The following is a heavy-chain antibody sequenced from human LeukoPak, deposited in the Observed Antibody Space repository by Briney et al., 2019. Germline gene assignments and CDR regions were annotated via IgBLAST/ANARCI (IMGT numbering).Heavy chain of an antibody. V-gene: IGHV3-74*01. CDR1: GFSFSSYW. Sequence: GGSLRLSRVASGFSFSSYWMHWVRQDPGKGLVWVSRISSGGSDTKYVDSVKGRFTISRGNGKNTLYLEMNSLRVEDTAVYYCARDQTQAGPTTVDHWGQGTQDTVSS. D-gene: IGHD1-14*01. CDR3: ARDQTQAGPTTVDH. J-gene: IGHJ4*02. CDR2: ISSGGSDT.